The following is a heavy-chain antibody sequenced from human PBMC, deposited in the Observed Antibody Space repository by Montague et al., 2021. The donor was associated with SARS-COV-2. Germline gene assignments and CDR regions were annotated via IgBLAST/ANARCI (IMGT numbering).Heavy chain of an antibody. Sequence: SETLSLTCGVYGGSFGDDHWSWIRQPPGKGLEWIGDIKQSGSTNYNPTLKSRVTISVDTSKNQFSLKLTSVTAADTAVYFCARGHLSVSMIVVVFTSASYWFDYWGQGAQVTVAS. CDR2: IKQSGST. CDR3: ARGHLSVSMIVVVFTSASYWFDY. D-gene: IGHD3-22*01. J-gene: IGHJ4*02. V-gene: IGHV4-34*01. CDR1: GGSFGDDH.